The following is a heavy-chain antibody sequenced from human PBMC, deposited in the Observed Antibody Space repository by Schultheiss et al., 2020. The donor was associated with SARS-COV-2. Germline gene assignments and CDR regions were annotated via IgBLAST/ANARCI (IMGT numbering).Heavy chain of an antibody. Sequence: GGSLRLSCTASGFTFSSYSMNWVRQAPGKGLEWVSSISSSSSYIYYADSVKGRFTISRGNAKNSLYLQMNSLRAEDTAVYYCARDQGVYSSGRGYWGQGTLVTVSS. CDR3: ARDQGVYSSGRGY. D-gene: IGHD6-19*01. J-gene: IGHJ4*02. CDR2: ISSSSSYI. CDR1: GFTFSSYS. V-gene: IGHV3-21*01.